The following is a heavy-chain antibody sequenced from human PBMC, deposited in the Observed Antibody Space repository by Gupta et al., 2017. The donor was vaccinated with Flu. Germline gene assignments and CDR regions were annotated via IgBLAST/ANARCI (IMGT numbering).Heavy chain of an antibody. CDR2: IDASDSYT. V-gene: IGHV5-10-1*01. CDR1: GYTFSNNW. J-gene: IGHJ6*03. D-gene: IGHD2-2*01. CDR3: ARQLRIADYHYSSMDV. Sequence: EVQLVQSGAEGKRPGEPLRISCQASGYTFSNNWISWVRQVPGKGLEWLGRIDASDSYTNYHPSCRGHVTMSVDRSTNTASLQRASLRESESGTYYCARQLRIADYHYSSMDVWGQGTTV.